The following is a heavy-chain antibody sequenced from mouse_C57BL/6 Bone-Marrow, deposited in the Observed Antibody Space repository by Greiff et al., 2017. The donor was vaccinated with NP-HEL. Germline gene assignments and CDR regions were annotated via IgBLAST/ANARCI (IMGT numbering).Heavy chain of an antibody. CDR3: ARNRDGRDAMDY. D-gene: IGHD1-1*01. V-gene: IGHV2-2*01. Sequence: QVQLKQSGPGLVQPSQSLSITCTVSGFSLTSYGVHWVRQSPGKGLEWLGVIWSGGSTDYNAAFISRLSISKDNSKSHVFFKMNRLQSDDTAIYYCARNRDGRDAMDYWGQGTSVTVSS. CDR2: IWSGGST. J-gene: IGHJ4*01. CDR1: GFSLTSYG.